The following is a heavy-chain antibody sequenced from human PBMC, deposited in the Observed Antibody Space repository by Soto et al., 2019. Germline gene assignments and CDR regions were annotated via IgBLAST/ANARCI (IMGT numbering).Heavy chain of an antibody. Sequence: QVQLVESGGGVVQPGRSLRLSCAASGFTFSSYGMHWVRQAPGKGLEWVAVIWYDGSNKYYADSVKGRFTISRDNSKNTLYLQTNSLRAEDTAVYYCARDHEDSSGYYYFRISDNYFDYWGQGTLVTVSS. D-gene: IGHD3-22*01. CDR2: IWYDGSNK. CDR1: GFTFSSYG. J-gene: IGHJ4*02. V-gene: IGHV3-33*01. CDR3: ARDHEDSSGYYYFRISDNYFDY.